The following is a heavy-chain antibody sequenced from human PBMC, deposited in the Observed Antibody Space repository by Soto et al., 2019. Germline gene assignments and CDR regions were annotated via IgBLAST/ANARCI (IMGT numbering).Heavy chain of an antibody. CDR1: GFVFRAFD. J-gene: IGHJ4*02. V-gene: IGHV3-23*01. CDR3: ARGYGGYDY. D-gene: IGHD5-12*01. CDR2: ISGNGGST. Sequence: PGGSLRLSCAASGFVFRAFDMSWVRQAPDKGLEWVSGISGNGGSTYYADSVKGRFTISRDNSKNTLFLRMNSLRAEDTAVYYCARGYGGYDYWGQGTLVTVSS.